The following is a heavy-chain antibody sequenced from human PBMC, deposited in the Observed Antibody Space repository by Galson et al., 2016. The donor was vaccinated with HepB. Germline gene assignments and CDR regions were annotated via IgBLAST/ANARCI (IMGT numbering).Heavy chain of an antibody. V-gene: IGHV4-34*01. CDR3: ARAKPAAGSRLVAFDW. CDR1: GGSFSGYY. D-gene: IGHD6-13*01. J-gene: IGHJ3*01. CDR2: IRHSGST. Sequence: SETLSLTCAVYGGSFSGYYWSWIRQPPGKGLEWIGEIRHSGSTTYNPSLGSRVTIAIDTSKNQFSLKLTSVTAADTAVYSCARAKPAAGSRLVAFDWWGQGTMVTVSS.